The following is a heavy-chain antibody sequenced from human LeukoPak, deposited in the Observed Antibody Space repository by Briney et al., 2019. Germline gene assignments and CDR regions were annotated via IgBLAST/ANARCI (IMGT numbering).Heavy chain of an antibody. V-gene: IGHV1-18*01. J-gene: IGHJ6*02. CDR2: ISAYNGNT. Sequence: ASVKVSCKASGYTFTSYGISWVRQAPGQGLEWMGWISAYNGNTNYAQKLQGRVTMTTDTSTSTAYMELRSLRSDDTAVYYCARDLRPYDSSGPRHYYYGMDVWGQGTTVTVSS. D-gene: IGHD3-22*01. CDR3: ARDLRPYDSSGPRHYYYGMDV. CDR1: GYTFTSYG.